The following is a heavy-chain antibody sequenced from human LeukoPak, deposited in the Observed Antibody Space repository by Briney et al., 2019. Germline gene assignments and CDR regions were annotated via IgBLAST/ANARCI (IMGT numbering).Heavy chain of an antibody. J-gene: IGHJ6*02. Sequence: SQTLSLTCTVSGGSISSGDYYWSWIRQPPGKGLEWIGYIYYSGSTYYNPSLKSRVTISVDTSKNQFSLKLSSVTAADTAVYYCASNIVVVPAEGYYYGMDVWGQGTTVTVSS. V-gene: IGHV4-30-4*01. D-gene: IGHD2-2*01. CDR2: IYYSGST. CDR1: GGSISSGDYY. CDR3: ASNIVVVPAEGYYYGMDV.